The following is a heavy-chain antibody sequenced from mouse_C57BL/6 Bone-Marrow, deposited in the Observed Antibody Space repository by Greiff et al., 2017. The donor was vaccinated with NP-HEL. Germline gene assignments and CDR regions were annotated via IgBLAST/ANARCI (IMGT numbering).Heavy chain of an antibody. CDR1: GFTFSSYT. Sequence: EVQLQESGGGLVKPGGSLKLSCAASGFTFSSYTMSWVRQTPEKRLEWVATISGGGGNTYYPDSVKGRFTISRDNAKNTLYLQMSSLRSEDTALYYCARHGGYYDWYFEVWGTGTTVTVSS. CDR3: ARHGGYYDWYFEV. J-gene: IGHJ1*03. V-gene: IGHV5-9*01. D-gene: IGHD2-3*01. CDR2: ISGGGGNT.